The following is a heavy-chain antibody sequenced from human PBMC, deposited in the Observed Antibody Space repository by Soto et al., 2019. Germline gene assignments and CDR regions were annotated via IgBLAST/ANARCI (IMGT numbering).Heavy chain of an antibody. CDR3: AKSNTYCSGGSCSEYFQH. Sequence: GGSLRLSCAASGFTFSSYAVSWVRRAPGKGLEWVSAISGSGGSTYYADSVKGRFTISRDNSKNTLYLQMNSLRAEDTAVYCCAKSNTYCSGGSCSEYFQHWGQGTLVTVSS. D-gene: IGHD2-15*01. J-gene: IGHJ1*01. V-gene: IGHV3-23*01. CDR2: ISGSGGST. CDR1: GFTFSSYA.